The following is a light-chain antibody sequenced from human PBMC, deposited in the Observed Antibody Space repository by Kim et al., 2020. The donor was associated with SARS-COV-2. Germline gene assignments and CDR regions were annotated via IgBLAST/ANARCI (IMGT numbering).Light chain of an antibody. CDR1: SLRSYY. Sequence: SSELTQDPAVSVALGQTVRITCQGDSLRSYYASWYQQKPGQAPVLVIYGKNNRPSGIPERFSGSSSGNTASSTITGAQAEDEADYYCNFRDSSGNHLVFG. CDR2: GKN. J-gene: IGLJ2*01. V-gene: IGLV3-19*01. CDR3: NFRDSSGNHLV.